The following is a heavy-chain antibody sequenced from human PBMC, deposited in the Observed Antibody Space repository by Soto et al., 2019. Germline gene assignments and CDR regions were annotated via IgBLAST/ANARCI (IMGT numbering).Heavy chain of an antibody. CDR1: GGSISSGDYY. V-gene: IGHV4-30-4*01. CDR3: AILAAAGTPDV. D-gene: IGHD6-13*01. CDR2: IYYSGST. J-gene: IGHJ6*02. Sequence: SETLALTCTVSGGSISSGDYYWSWIRQPPGKGLEWIGYIYYSGSTYYNPSLKSRVTISVDTSKNQFSLKLSSVTAADTAVYYCAILAAAGTPDVWGQGTTVTVSS.